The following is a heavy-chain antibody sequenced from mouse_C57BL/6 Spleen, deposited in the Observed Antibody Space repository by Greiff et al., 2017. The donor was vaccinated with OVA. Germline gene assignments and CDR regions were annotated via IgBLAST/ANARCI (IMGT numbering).Heavy chain of an antibody. J-gene: IGHJ2*01. CDR2: ISSGSSTI. V-gene: IGHV5-17*01. Sequence: EVMLVESGGGLVKPGGSLKLSCAASGFTFSDYGMHWVRQAPEKGLEWVAYISSGSSTIYYADKVKGRFTISRDNSKNTLFLQMTSLRSEDTAMYYCARQGSGSTSAYYFDYWGQGTTLTVSS. CDR1: GFTFSDYG. D-gene: IGHD1-1*01. CDR3: ARQGSGSTSAYYFDY.